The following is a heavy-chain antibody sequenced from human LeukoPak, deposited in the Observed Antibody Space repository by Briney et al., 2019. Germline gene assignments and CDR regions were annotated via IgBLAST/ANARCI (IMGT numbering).Heavy chain of an antibody. CDR2: IKLDGSDK. J-gene: IGHJ4*02. D-gene: IGHD2-15*01. Sequence: GGSLRLSCAASGFTSGFTFNKSWMSWVRQVPGKGLEWVANIKLDGSDKDYVDSVKGRFTISRDDAKNSLYLQMNSLRADDTAVYYCTRARTCGGSCYHFDYWGQGTLVTVSS. CDR1: GFTFNKSW. V-gene: IGHV3-7*01. CDR3: TRARTCGGSCYHFDY.